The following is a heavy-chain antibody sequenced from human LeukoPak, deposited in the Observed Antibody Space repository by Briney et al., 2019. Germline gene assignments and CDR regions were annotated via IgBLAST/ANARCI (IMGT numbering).Heavy chain of an antibody. J-gene: IGHJ6*02. CDR1: GYTFIGYY. Sequence: ASVKVSCKASGYTFIGYYMHWVRQAPGQGLEWMGWINPNSGGTNYAQKFQGRVTMTRDTSISTAYMELSRLRSDDTAVYYCARDYYDFWSGYYGGAPSYGMDVWGQGTTVTVSS. CDR2: INPNSGGT. V-gene: IGHV1-2*02. D-gene: IGHD3-3*01. CDR3: ARDYYDFWSGYYGGAPSYGMDV.